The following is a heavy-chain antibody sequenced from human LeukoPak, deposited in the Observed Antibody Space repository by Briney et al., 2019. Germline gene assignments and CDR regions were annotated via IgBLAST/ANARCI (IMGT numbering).Heavy chain of an antibody. J-gene: IGHJ5*02. D-gene: IGHD4-17*01. V-gene: IGHV1-69*06. CDR3: ARDPTVTTWVWFDP. CDR1: GGTFSSYA. CDR2: IIPIFGTA. Sequence: SVKVSCKASGGTFSSYAISWVRQAPGQGREWMGRIIPIFGTANYAQKFQGRVTITADKSTSTAYMELSSLRSEDTAVYYCARDPTVTTWVWFDPWGQGTLVTVSS.